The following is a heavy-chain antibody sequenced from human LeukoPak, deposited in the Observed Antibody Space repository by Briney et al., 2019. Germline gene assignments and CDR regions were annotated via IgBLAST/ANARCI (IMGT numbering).Heavy chain of an antibody. J-gene: IGHJ4*02. CDR1: GFTVSSNY. V-gene: IGHV3-66*01. Sequence: GGSLRLSCAASGFTVSSNYMSWVRQAPGKGLEWVSVIYSGGSTYFADSVKGRFTISRDNSKNTLYLQMNSLRAEDTAVYYCARGVAESRDGYFFDYWGQGTLVTVSS. CDR3: ARGVAESRDGYFFDY. D-gene: IGHD5-24*01. CDR2: IYSGGST.